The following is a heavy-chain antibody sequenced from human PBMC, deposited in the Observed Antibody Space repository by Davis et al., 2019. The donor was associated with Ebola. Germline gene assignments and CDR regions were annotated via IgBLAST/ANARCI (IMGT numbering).Heavy chain of an antibody. CDR3: ATGAGDRLYYFDS. D-gene: IGHD7-27*01. CDR2: ISSSGTFV. Sequence: GESLKISCAASGFTFSSYSMNWVRQAPGKGLEWVSCISSSGTFVYYADSVKGRFTISRDNAKNSPFLQMNSLRAEDTAVYFCATGAGDRLYYFDSWGQGSLVTVSS. V-gene: IGHV3-21*01. CDR1: GFTFSSYS. J-gene: IGHJ4*02.